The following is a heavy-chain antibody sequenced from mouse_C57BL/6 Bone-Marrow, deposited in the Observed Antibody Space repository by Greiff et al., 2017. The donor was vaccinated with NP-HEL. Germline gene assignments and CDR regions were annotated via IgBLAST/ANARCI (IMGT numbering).Heavy chain of an antibody. CDR2: IYPGNSDT. Sequence: VQLQQSGTVLARPGASVKMSCKTSGYTFTSYWMHWVKQRPGQGLEWIGAIYPGNSDTSYNQKFKGKAKLTAVTSASTAYMELSSLTNEDSAVYYCSPITTVVATGGYWGQGTTLTVSS. J-gene: IGHJ2*01. CDR3: SPITTVVATGGY. D-gene: IGHD1-1*01. CDR1: GYTFTSYW. V-gene: IGHV1-5*01.